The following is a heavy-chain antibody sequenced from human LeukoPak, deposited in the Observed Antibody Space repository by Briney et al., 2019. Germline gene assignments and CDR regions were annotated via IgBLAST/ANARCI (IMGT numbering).Heavy chain of an antibody. Sequence: KPSETLSLTCTVSGASISSYYWTWIRQPPGKGLEWIGNIYYSGVTNYNPSLESRVTISLDTTKKQFSLKLSAVTAADTAVYYCAGFYCTSISCFGDNWFDPWGQGTLVTVSS. J-gene: IGHJ5*02. V-gene: IGHV4-59*01. CDR3: AGFYCTSISCFGDNWFDP. CDR1: GASISSYY. CDR2: IYYSGVT. D-gene: IGHD2-2*01.